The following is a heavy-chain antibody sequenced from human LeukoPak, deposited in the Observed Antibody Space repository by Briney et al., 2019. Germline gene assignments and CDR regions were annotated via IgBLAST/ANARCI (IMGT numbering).Heavy chain of an antibody. V-gene: IGHV5-51*01. J-gene: IGHJ4*02. CDR1: GYSFTTYW. Sequence: GESLKISCKGSGYSFTTYWIGWVREMPGKGLEWMGIIYPGDSDTRYNPSFQGQVTISADKSISTAYLQWSSLKASDTAMYYCARCSEQWLSDHFGYWGQGTLVTVSS. CDR2: IYPGDSDT. CDR3: ARCSEQWLSDHFGY. D-gene: IGHD6-19*01.